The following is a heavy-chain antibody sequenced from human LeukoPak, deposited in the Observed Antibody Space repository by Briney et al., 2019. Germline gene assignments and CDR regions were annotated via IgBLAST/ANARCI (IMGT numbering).Heavy chain of an antibody. Sequence: SRTLSLTCTVSGGSISSGSYYWSWIRQPAGKGLEWIGRIYTSGSTNYNPSLKSRVTISVDTSKNQFSLKLSSVTAADTAVYYCAYSSGWYGAFDIWGQGTMVTVSS. CDR2: IYTSGST. D-gene: IGHD6-19*01. CDR3: AYSSGWYGAFDI. J-gene: IGHJ3*02. V-gene: IGHV4-61*02. CDR1: GGSISSGSYY.